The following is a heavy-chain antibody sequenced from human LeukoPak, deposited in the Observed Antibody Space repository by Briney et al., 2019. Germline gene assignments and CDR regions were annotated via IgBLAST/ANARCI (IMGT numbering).Heavy chain of an antibody. CDR3: ATCGGDCGGAFDV. Sequence: ASVKVSCKASGYTFTSYDINWVRQATGQGLEWMGWMNPNSGNTGYAQKFQGRVAITRNTSISTAYMELSSLRSEDTAVYYCATCGGDCGGAFDVWGQGTMVTVSS. D-gene: IGHD2-21*02. V-gene: IGHV1-8*03. CDR1: GYTFTSYD. J-gene: IGHJ3*01. CDR2: MNPNSGNT.